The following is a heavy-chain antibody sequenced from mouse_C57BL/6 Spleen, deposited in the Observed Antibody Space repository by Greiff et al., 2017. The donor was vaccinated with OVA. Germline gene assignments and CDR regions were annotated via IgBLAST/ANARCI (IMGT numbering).Heavy chain of an antibody. CDR2: IDPETGGT. V-gene: IGHV1-15*01. Sequence: QVQLQQSGAELVRPGASVTLSCKASGYTFTDYEMHWVKQTPVHGLEWIGAIDPETGGTAYNQKFKGKAILTADKSSSTAYMELRSLTSEDSAVYYCTREGTGTGWFAYWGQGTLVTVSA. CDR1: GYTFTDYE. CDR3: TREGTGTGWFAY. J-gene: IGHJ3*01. D-gene: IGHD4-1*01.